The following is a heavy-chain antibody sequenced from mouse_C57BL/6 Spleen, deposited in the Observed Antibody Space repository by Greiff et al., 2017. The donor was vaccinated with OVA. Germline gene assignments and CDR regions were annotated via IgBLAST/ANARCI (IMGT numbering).Heavy chain of an antibody. Sequence: DVKLQESGPGLVKPSQSLSLTCSVTGYSITSGYYWNWIRQFPGNKLEWMGYISYDGSNNYNPSLKNRISITRDTSKNQFFLKLNSVTTEDTATYYCARDLVPVGWFAYWGQGTLVTVSA. J-gene: IGHJ3*01. CDR2: ISYDGSN. CDR3: ARDLVPVGWFAY. D-gene: IGHD1-1*02. CDR1: GYSITSGYY. V-gene: IGHV3-6*01.